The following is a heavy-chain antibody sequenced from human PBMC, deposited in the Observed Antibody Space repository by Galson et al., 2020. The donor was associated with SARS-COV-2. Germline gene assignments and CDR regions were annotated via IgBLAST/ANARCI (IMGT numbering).Heavy chain of an antibody. CDR3: ARTPAYYYYMDV. CDR2: IAWDDDK. V-gene: IGHV2-70*11. CDR1: GFPLSTSGMC. Sequence: SGPTLVKPTQTLTLTCTFSGFPLSTSGMCVSWIRQPPGKALEWLARIAWDDDKYYSTSLKTRLTISKDTSKNQVVLTMTNMDPVDTATYYCARTPAYYYYMDVWGKGTTVTVSS. J-gene: IGHJ6*03.